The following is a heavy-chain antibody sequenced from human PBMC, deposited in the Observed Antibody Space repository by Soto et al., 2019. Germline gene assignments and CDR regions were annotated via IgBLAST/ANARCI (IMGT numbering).Heavy chain of an antibody. CDR1: GYSFTSYW. J-gene: IGHJ4*02. D-gene: IGHD6-13*01. Sequence: PGESLKISCKGSGYSFTSYWISWVRQMPGKGLEWMGRIDPSDSYTNYSPSFQGHVTISADKSISTAYLQWSSLKASDTAMFFFARLKAADENNALTFNCGGQEPLVTVSS. CDR2: IDPSDSYT. CDR3: ARLKAADENNALTFNC. V-gene: IGHV5-10-1*01.